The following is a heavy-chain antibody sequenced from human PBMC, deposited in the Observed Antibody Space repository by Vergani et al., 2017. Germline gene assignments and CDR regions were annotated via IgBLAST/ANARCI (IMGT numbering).Heavy chain of an antibody. CDR3: AKELGRGTYVYYYYYAMDV. Sequence: EVQLLESGGGLVQPGGSLRLSCAASGFTFSSYAMSWVRQAPGKGLEWVSAISGSGGSTYYADSVKGRFTISRDNSKNTLYLQMNNLRAEDTAVYYCAKELGRGTYVYYYYYAMDVWGQGTTVTVSS. D-gene: IGHD1-26*01. CDR1: GFTFSSYA. CDR2: ISGSGGST. V-gene: IGHV3-23*01. J-gene: IGHJ6*02.